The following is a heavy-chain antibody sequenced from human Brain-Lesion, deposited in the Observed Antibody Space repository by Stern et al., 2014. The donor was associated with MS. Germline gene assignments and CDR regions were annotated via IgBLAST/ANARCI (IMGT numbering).Heavy chain of an antibody. V-gene: IGHV1-24*01. Sequence: QVQLGQSGAEVKKPGASVKVSCKVSGYTLTELSMHWVRQAPRKGLEWMGGFDPEDGETIYAQKFQGRVTMTGDTSTDTAYMELSSLRSEDTAVYYCATLSPGAGGNYYRHFDYWGQGTLVTVSS. CDR1: GYTLTELS. CDR3: ATLSPGAGGNYYRHFDY. J-gene: IGHJ4*02. CDR2: FDPEDGET. D-gene: IGHD1-26*01.